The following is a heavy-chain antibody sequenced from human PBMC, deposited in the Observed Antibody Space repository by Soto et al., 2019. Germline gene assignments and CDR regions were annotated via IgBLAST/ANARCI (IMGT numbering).Heavy chain of an antibody. CDR1: GYTFTGYY. J-gene: IGHJ4*02. D-gene: IGHD2-15*01. CDR2: INAGNGNT. Sequence: GASVKVSCKASGYTFTGYYMHWVRQAPRQRLEWMGWINAGNGNTKYSQKFQGRVTITRDTSASTAYMELSSLRSEDTAVYYCARGLSGGSCYSSCFGYWGQGTLVTVSS. V-gene: IGHV1-3*01. CDR3: ARGLSGGSCYSSCFGY.